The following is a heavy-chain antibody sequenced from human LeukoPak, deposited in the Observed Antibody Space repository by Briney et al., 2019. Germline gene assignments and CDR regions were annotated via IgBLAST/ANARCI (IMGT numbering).Heavy chain of an antibody. Sequence: SETLSLTCTVSGNSISSGDNYWSWIRQPAGKGLEWIGYIYYSGSTNYNPSLKSRVTISVDTSKNQFSLKLSSVTAADTAVYYCARGLDYYGSGSHAAHFDYWGQGTLVTVSS. D-gene: IGHD3-10*01. CDR1: GNSISSGDNY. V-gene: IGHV4-61*10. J-gene: IGHJ4*02. CDR2: IYYSGST. CDR3: ARGLDYYGSGSHAAHFDY.